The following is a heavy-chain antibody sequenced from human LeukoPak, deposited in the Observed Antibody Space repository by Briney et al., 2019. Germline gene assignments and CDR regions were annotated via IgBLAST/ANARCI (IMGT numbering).Heavy chain of an antibody. CDR2: INPNSGGT. V-gene: IGHV1-2*02. CDR1: GYTFTGYY. D-gene: IGHD3-22*01. J-gene: IGHJ4*02. Sequence: GASVKVSCKASGYTFTGYYMHWVRQAPGQGLEWMGWINPNSGGTNYAQKFQGRVTMTRDTSISTAYMELSRLRFDDTAVYYCARDLDDSSGYTDYWGQGTLVTVSS. CDR3: ARDLDDSSGYTDY.